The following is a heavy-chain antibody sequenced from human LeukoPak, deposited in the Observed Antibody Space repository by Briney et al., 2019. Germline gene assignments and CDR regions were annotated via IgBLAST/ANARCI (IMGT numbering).Heavy chain of an antibody. J-gene: IGHJ5*02. Sequence: QPGGSLRLSCAASGFTFSSYAMSWVRQAPGKGLEWVSAISGSGGSTYYADSVKGRFTISRDNSKYTLYLQMNSLRAEDTAVYYCATGYDTSGYPNWFDPWGQGTLVTVSS. CDR2: ISGSGGST. CDR1: GFTFSSYA. V-gene: IGHV3-23*01. CDR3: ATGYDTSGYPNWFDP. D-gene: IGHD3-22*01.